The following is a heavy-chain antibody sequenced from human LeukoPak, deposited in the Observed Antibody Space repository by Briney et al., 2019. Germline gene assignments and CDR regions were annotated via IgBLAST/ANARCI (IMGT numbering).Heavy chain of an antibody. D-gene: IGHD2-2*01. CDR1: GYTFTDYY. CDR3: ARANFLYFSSSTCRFDY. J-gene: IGHJ4*02. V-gene: IGHV1-2*02. Sequence: ASVKVSCKASGYTFTDYYMHWVRQAPGQGFEWMGWINPNDGDTNYAQKFQGRVTMTRDKSISTAHMEVSRLRSDDTAVYYCARANFLYFSSSTCRFDYWGQGTLVTVSS. CDR2: INPNDGDT.